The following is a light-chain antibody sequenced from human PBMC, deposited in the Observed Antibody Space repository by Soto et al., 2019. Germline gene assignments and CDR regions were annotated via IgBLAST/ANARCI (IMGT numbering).Light chain of an antibody. CDR3: QQYNNWQPYA. CDR2: DAS. Sequence: EIVMTQSPATLYVSPGERATLSCRASQSVGYRLAWYQHKPCQAPRLLIYDASTRSTGFPARFSGSGSGTEFILTIIILQSEDFAIYYCQQYNNWQPYAFRTGTKVDIK. CDR1: QSVGYR. J-gene: IGKJ3*01. V-gene: IGKV3-15*01.